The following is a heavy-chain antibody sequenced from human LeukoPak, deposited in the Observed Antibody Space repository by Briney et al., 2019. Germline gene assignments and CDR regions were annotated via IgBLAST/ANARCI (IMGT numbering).Heavy chain of an antibody. Sequence: GASVKVSCKASGYTFTDFYMHWVRQAPGQGLEWMGWINPNSGGTNYPQKFQGRVTLTRDTSISTAYMELSRLRSDDTAVYYCARDGAFDICGQGTMVTVSS. CDR3: ARDGAFDI. V-gene: IGHV1-2*02. J-gene: IGHJ3*02. CDR1: GYTFTDFY. CDR2: INPNSGGT.